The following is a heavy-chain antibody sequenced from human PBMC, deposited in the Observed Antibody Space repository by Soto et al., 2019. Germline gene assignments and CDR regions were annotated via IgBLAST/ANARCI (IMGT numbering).Heavy chain of an antibody. V-gene: IGHV2-5*02. J-gene: IGHJ3*01. Sequence: QITLKESGPTLVKPTQTLTLTCTFSGFSLSTHAVGVGWIRQPPRNALVWLALIYWDDDKRYSPCLETRLTITKDTSKTQVSLTMTNADPVDTSKYYCANRMAVSGSDIFYFWCQVTMVTASS. CDR3: ANRMAVSGSDIFYF. CDR2: IYWDDDK. CDR1: GFSLSTHAVG. D-gene: IGHD6-19*01.